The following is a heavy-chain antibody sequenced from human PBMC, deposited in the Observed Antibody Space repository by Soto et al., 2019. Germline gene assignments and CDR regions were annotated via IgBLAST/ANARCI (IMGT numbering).Heavy chain of an antibody. CDR2: ITSSSSYT. Sequence: RGSLRLSCAASGFTFSDYYMTWIRQAPGKGLEWVSYITSSSSYTNYADSVKGRFTISRDNSKNTLYLQMNSLRAEDTAVYYCAKGGPYYYATRWGQGTPVTSPQ. J-gene: IGHJ4*02. CDR1: GFTFSDYY. V-gene: IGHV3-11*05. D-gene: IGHD3-10*01. CDR3: AKGGPYYYATR.